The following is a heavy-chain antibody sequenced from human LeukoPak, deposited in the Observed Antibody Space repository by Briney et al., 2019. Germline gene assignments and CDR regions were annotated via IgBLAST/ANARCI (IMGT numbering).Heavy chain of an antibody. CDR3: ARDRGSGCHDY. CDR2: IKQDGSEK. Sequence: GGSLRFSCAGSGFTFSSYWMSWVRQAPGKGLEWVANIKQDGSEKYYVDSVKGRFTISRDNAKNSLYLQMNSLSAEDTAVYYCARDRGSGCHDYWGQGTLVTVPS. CDR1: GFTFSSYW. D-gene: IGHD6-19*01. V-gene: IGHV3-7*03. J-gene: IGHJ4*02.